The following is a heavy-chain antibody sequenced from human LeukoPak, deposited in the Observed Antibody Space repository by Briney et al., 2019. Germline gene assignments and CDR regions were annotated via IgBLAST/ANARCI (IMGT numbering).Heavy chain of an antibody. CDR3: ARSSGIAAAHKY. CDR2: IYYSGST. J-gene: IGHJ4*02. CDR1: GGSVSNSSYY. Sequence: SETLSLNCTVSGGSVSNSSYYWGWIRQPPGKGLEWIGSIYYSGSTYYNASLKSRVTISVDTSKNQFSLKLSSVTAADTAVYYCARSSGIAAAHKYWGQGTLVTVSS. V-gene: IGHV4-39*01. D-gene: IGHD6-13*01.